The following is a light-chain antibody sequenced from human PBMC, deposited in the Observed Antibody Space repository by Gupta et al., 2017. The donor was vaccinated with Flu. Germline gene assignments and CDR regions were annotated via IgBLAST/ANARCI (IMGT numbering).Light chain of an antibody. CDR3: AAWDDSLNGVI. CDR2: SNN. Sequence: QSVLTQPPSASGTPGQRVPISCSGSSSNIGSNTVNWYQQLPGTAPKLLIYSNNKRPSGVPDRFSGSKSGTSAPLAISGLQSEDEADYYCAAWDDSLNGVIFGGGTKLTVL. J-gene: IGLJ2*01. V-gene: IGLV1-44*01. CDR1: SSNIGSNT.